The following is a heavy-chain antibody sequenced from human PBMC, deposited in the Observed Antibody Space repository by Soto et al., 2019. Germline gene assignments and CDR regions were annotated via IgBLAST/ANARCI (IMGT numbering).Heavy chain of an antibody. D-gene: IGHD3-22*01. CDR2: IYYSGST. CDR1: GGSVSSGSYY. V-gene: IGHV4-61*01. J-gene: IGHJ5*02. Sequence: SETLSLTCTVSGGSVSSGSYYWSWIRQPPGKGLEWIGYIYYSGSTNYNPSLKSRVTISVDTSKNQFSLKLSSVTAADTAVYYCARGGSYFVSSCYYPTARFDPWGQGTLVPVSA. CDR3: ARGGSYFVSSCYYPTARFDP.